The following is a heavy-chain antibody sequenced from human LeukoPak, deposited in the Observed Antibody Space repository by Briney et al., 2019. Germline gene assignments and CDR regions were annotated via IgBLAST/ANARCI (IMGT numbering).Heavy chain of an antibody. V-gene: IGHV4-38-2*02. J-gene: IGHJ3*02. Sequence: SETLSLTCTVSSYSISSGYYWGWIRQAPGKGLEWLGDIYHSGSTYYNPSLKSRVTILVDTSKNQFSLKLSSVTAADTAVYYCARDQYYYDRSGYYAFDIWGQGTMVTVSS. CDR3: ARDQYYYDRSGYYAFDI. CDR1: SYSISSGYY. D-gene: IGHD3-22*01. CDR2: IYHSGST.